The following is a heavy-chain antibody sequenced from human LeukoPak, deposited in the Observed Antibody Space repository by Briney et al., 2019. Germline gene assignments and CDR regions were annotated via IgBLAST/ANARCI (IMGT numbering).Heavy chain of an antibody. CDR1: GFTFGDYG. Sequence: PGGSLRLSCTTSGFTFGDYGLSWFRQGPGKGLQWVGFIRSKTYGGTIEYAASVKGRFTISRDDSKSIAYLQMNSLKTEDTAVYYCARAPYYDFVLDNWGQGTLVTVSS. V-gene: IGHV3-49*03. CDR3: ARAPYYDFVLDN. CDR2: IRSKTYGGTI. D-gene: IGHD3-3*01. J-gene: IGHJ4*02.